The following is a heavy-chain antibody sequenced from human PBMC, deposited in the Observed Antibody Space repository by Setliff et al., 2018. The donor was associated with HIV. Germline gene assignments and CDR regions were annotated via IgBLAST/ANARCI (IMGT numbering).Heavy chain of an antibody. Sequence: PSETLSLTCTVSGGSISSGSNYWSWIRQPAGKELEWIGHIYTSGSTNYNPSLKSRVTISVDTSKNQFYLKLSSVTAADTAVYYCARILLYDSSAYFVNAFDIWGQGTVVTVSS. J-gene: IGHJ3*02. D-gene: IGHD3-22*01. CDR3: ARILLYDSSAYFVNAFDI. V-gene: IGHV4-61*09. CDR1: GGSISSGSNY. CDR2: IYTSGST.